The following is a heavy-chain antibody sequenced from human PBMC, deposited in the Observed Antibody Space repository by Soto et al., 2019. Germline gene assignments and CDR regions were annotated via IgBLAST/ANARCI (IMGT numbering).Heavy chain of an antibody. D-gene: IGHD5-12*01. CDR3: ARARYSGSLRYYFDY. J-gene: IGHJ4*02. CDR2: ISSSSSYI. CDR1: GFTFGSYS. Sequence: GGSLRLSCAASGFTFGSYSMNWVRQAPGKGLEWVSSISSSSSYIYYADSVKGRFTISRDNAKNSLYLQMNSLRAEDTAVYYCARARYSGSLRYYFDYWGQGTLVTVSS. V-gene: IGHV3-21*01.